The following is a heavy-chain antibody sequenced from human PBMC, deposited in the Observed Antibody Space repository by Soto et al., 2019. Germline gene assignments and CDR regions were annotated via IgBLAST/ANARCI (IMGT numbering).Heavy chain of an antibody. J-gene: IGHJ5*02. CDR1: GFTFSDYY. Sequence: PGGSLRLSCAASGFTFSDYYMSWIRQAPGKGLEWVSYISSSSSYTSYNPSLQSRVTISLDTSKNQLSLKLTSMTAADTAVYYCARDMHAGFTHYFDPWGQGTLVTVSS. V-gene: IGHV3-11*05. CDR2: ISSSSSYT. CDR3: ARDMHAGFTHYFDP. D-gene: IGHD1-26*01.